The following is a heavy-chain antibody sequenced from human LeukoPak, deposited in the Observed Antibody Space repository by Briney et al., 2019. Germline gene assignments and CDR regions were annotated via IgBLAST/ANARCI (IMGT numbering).Heavy chain of an antibody. Sequence: GGSLRLSCAASGITLTYDWMSWVRQAPGKGLEWVGRIKSKTYGETTDYAAPVKGRFTVSRDDSKNMVALQMNSLKTEDTALYYCTKERYCASTTCPGAFDLWGQGTMVTVPS. CDR1: GITLTYDW. V-gene: IGHV3-15*01. J-gene: IGHJ3*01. D-gene: IGHD2-2*01. CDR3: TKERYCASTTCPGAFDL. CDR2: IKSKTYGETT.